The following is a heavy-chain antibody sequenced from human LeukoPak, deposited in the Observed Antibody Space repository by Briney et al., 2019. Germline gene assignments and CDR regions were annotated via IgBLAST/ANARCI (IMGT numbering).Heavy chain of an antibody. V-gene: IGHV4-38-2*02. CDR1: GYSISSGYY. CDR3: ARVIGRGSDI. D-gene: IGHD5-12*01. CDR2: IYHTGIT. Sequence: PSETLSLTCTVSGYSISSGYYWGWIRQPPGKGLEWIGSIYHTGITYYNPSLKSRVTISVDTSKNQFSLKLSSVTAADTAVYYCARVIGRGSDIWGQGTMVTVSS. J-gene: IGHJ3*02.